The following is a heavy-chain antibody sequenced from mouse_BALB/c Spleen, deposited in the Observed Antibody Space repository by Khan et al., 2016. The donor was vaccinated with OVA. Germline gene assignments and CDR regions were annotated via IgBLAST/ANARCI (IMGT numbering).Heavy chain of an antibody. Sequence: EVELVESGGGVVKPGGSLKISCSASGFTFSSFAMSWVRQTPEKRLEWVATISTGGHYTFYPDSVKGRFTVSRDNARNTLYLQMSSLRSEDTAMYYCARSLVDYYAMDYWGQGTSVTVSS. V-gene: IGHV5-9-3*01. CDR1: GFTFSSFA. CDR3: ARSLVDYYAMDY. CDR2: ISTGGHYT. J-gene: IGHJ4*01. D-gene: IGHD2-2*01.